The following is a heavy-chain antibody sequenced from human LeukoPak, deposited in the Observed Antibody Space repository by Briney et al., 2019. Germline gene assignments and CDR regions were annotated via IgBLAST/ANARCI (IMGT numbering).Heavy chain of an antibody. V-gene: IGHV3-23*01. CDR1: GFTFSSYA. D-gene: IGHD3-3*01. CDR3: AKDDYTFWSGYGY. J-gene: IGHJ4*02. CDR2: ISGSGGST. Sequence: GGSLRLSWAASGFTFSSYAMNWVRQAPGKGLEWVSAISGSGGSTYYADSVKGRFTISRDNSKNTLYLQMNSLRAEDTAVFYCAKDDYTFWSGYGYWGQGTLVTVSS.